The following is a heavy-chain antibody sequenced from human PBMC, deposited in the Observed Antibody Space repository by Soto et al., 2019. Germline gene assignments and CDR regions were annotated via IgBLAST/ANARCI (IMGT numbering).Heavy chain of an antibody. CDR1: GFTFSSYG. CDR2: ISYDGSNK. Sequence: QVQLVESGGGVVQPGRSLRLSCAASGFTFSSYGMHWVRQAPGKGLEWVAVISYDGSNKYYADSVKGRFTISRDNSKNTLYLQMNSLSAEDTAVYYCEKNARTAMYDILTGYPDYWGQGTLVTVSS. J-gene: IGHJ4*02. V-gene: IGHV3-30*18. D-gene: IGHD3-9*01. CDR3: EKNARTAMYDILTGYPDY.